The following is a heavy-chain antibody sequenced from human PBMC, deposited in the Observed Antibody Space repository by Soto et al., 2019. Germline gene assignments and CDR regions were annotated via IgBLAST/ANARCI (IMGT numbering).Heavy chain of an antibody. D-gene: IGHD2-8*01. V-gene: IGHV3-74*01. J-gene: IGHJ4*02. Sequence: GGSLRLSCATSGFTFSSYPIHWVRQAPGKGPVWVSRITEDGSGTTYADSVKGRFTVTRDNAKNTMYLQMSGLGAEDTAVYHCVRGTNGWRGMDYWGQGTLVTVSS. CDR1: GFTFSSYP. CDR2: ITEDGSGT. CDR3: VRGTNGWRGMDY.